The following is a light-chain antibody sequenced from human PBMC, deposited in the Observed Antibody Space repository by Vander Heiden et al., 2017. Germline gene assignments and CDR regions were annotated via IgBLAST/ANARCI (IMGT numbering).Light chain of an antibody. J-gene: IGKJ5*01. CDR1: QSISSY. CDR3: QQGNSTSIP. CDR2: AAS. V-gene: IGKV1-39*01. Sequence: DIQIAQFPSSLSAHVGDTVTHPCRASQSISSYLNWYQQKPGKAPKLLIYAASSLQSGVPSRFSGSGSGTDFTLTISRLQPEDFATYYCQQGNSTSIPFGQGTRLEIK.